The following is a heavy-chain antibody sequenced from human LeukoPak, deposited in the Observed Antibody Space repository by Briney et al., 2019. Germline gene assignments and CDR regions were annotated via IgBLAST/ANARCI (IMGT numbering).Heavy chain of an antibody. CDR3: ARPSVAGPYFDF. V-gene: IGHV3-74*01. CDR2: INNVGSNT. J-gene: IGHJ4*02. CDR1: GSTFITYW. Sequence: HPGGSLRLSCAASGSTFITYWMHWVRQAPGKGLVWVSRINNVGSNTNYADSVKGRFTISRDNAKNTLYLQMNSLRAEDTAVYYCARPSVAGPYFDFWGQGTLVTVSS. D-gene: IGHD6-19*01.